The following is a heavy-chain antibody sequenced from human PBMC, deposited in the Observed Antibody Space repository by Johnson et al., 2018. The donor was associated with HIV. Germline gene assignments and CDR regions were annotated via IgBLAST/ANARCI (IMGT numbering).Heavy chain of an antibody. V-gene: IGHV3-7*01. CDR1: GFTFSSYA. CDR3: ARVSSSVTTARYGAFDI. J-gene: IGHJ3*02. CDR2: IKQDGSEK. Sequence: MLLVESGGGVVQPGRSLRLSCAASGFTFSSYAMHWVRQAPGKGLEWVANIKQDGSEKYYVDSVKGRFTISRENAKNSLYLQINSLRAEDTAVYYCARVSSSVTTARYGAFDIWGQGTMVIVSS. D-gene: IGHD4-17*01.